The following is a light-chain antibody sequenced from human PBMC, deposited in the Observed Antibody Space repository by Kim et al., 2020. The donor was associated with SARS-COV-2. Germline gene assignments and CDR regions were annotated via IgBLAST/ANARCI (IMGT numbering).Light chain of an antibody. Sequence: VSPGQKASITCSVDKLGDKYACWYQQQPGQSPVLVIYQDSKRTSGIPERFSGSNAGNTATLTISGTQAMDEADYYCQALDSSTLVFGGGTQLTVL. J-gene: IGLJ2*01. CDR2: QDS. V-gene: IGLV3-1*01. CDR1: KLGDKY. CDR3: QALDSSTLV.